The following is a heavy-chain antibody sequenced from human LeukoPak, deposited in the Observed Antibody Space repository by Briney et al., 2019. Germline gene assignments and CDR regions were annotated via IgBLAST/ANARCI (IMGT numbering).Heavy chain of an antibody. Sequence: GGSLRLSCAVSGFSVNDNYMSWVRQAPGKGLQWVSVMFPDGRTYYADSVKGRFTISRDLARNTLLLQMHSPRADDTAVHYCARTNPVYGDYDYWGQGTQVSDSS. J-gene: IGHJ4*02. CDR2: MFPDGRT. V-gene: IGHV3-53*01. CDR3: ARTNPVYGDYDY. CDR1: GFSVNDNY. D-gene: IGHD4-17*01.